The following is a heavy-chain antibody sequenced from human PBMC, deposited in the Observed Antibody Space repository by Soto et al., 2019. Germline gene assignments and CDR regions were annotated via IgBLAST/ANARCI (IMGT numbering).Heavy chain of an antibody. J-gene: IGHJ4*02. CDR1: GFSFSISP. V-gene: IGHV3-30-3*01. CDR3: ARDPKTSGGQHWAFNYFDS. CDR2: ISYDGTNK. D-gene: IGHD7-27*01. Sequence: LRLSCAASGFSFSISPMHWVRQAPGKGPERVALISYDGTNKFYADSVKGRFTISRDNSKSTLYLQVDSLRPEDAAVYYCARDPKTSGGQHWAFNYFDSWGQGTLVTVSS.